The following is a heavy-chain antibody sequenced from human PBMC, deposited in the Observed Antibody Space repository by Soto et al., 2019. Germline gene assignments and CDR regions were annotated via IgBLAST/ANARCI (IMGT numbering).Heavy chain of an antibody. J-gene: IGHJ6*02. CDR1: GFTFSSYA. V-gene: IGHV3-30-3*01. D-gene: IGHD3-9*01. CDR3: ARSKGLVYYDILTGYYSQYFHYGMDV. Sequence: AGGSLRLSCAASGFTFSSYAMHWVRQAPGKGLEWVAVISYDGSNKYYADSVKGRFTISRDNSKNTLYLQMNSLRAEDTAVYYCARSKGLVYYDILTGYYSQYFHYGMDVWGQGTTVTVSS. CDR2: ISYDGSNK.